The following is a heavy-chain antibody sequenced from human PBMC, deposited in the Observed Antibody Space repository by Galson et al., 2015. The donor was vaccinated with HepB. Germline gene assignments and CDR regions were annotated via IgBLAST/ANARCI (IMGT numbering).Heavy chain of an antibody. V-gene: IGHV4-59*01. Sequence: QVQRQESGPGLGKPSETLSPTCPVPGASILSYYWSRTRQPPGKGLEWIGYIYYTGTTKYNPSLKSRVTISVDTSKNQFSLKLNSVTAADTAVYYCARARASGSYWVDYWGQGALVTVSA. CDR2: IYYTGTT. J-gene: IGHJ4*02. CDR3: ARARASGSYWVDY. D-gene: IGHD1-26*01. CDR1: GASILSYY.